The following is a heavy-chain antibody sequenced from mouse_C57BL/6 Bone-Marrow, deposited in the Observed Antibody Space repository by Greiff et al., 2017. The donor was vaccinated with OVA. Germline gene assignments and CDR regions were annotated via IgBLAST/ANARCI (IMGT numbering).Heavy chain of an antibody. D-gene: IGHD1-1*01. CDR3: ARRAPYYDGSSYDYAMDY. J-gene: IGHJ4*01. V-gene: IGHV1-9*01. CDR2: ILPGSGST. CDR1: GYTFTGYW. Sequence: QVQLKESGAELMKPGASVKLSCKATGYTFTGYWIEWVKQRPGHGLEWIGEILPGSGSTNYNEKFKGKATFTADTSSNTAYMQLSSLTTEDSAIYYGARRAPYYDGSSYDYAMDYWGQGTSVTVSS.